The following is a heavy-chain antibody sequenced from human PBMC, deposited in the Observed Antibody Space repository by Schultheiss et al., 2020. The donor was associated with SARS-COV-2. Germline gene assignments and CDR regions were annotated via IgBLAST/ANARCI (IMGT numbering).Heavy chain of an antibody. V-gene: IGHV3-53*01. Sequence: GGSLRLSCAVSGFTVSASYMSWVRQATGKGLEWVGVISPEGTSTYLADSVKGRFTISRDNSKNTVYLQMNSLRAEDTAVYYCARDRYSYGGIFDAFDIWGQGTMVTVSS. D-gene: IGHD5-18*01. CDR3: ARDRYSYGGIFDAFDI. J-gene: IGHJ3*02. CDR1: GFTVSASY. CDR2: ISPEGTST.